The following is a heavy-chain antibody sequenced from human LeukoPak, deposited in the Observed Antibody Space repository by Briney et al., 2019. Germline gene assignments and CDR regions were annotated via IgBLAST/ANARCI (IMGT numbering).Heavy chain of an antibody. CDR3: ARDDKWAFDY. CDR1: GFAFGIYA. CDR2: ISSTNAI. V-gene: IGHV3-69-1*02. J-gene: IGHJ4*02. Sequence: GGSLRLSCSASGFAFGIYALNWFRHTPGKGLEWLSYISSTNAIYYADSAKGRFTISRDNAKESLYLQMNSLRAEDTAVYYCARDDKWAFDYWGQGTLVTVYS. D-gene: IGHD1-26*01.